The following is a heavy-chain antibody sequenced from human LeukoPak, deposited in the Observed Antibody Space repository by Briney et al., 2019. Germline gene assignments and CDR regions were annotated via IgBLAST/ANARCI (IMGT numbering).Heavy chain of an antibody. D-gene: IGHD6-19*01. CDR3: ARGTYSSGWYSSEFDY. V-gene: IGHV1-69*06. Sequence: SVKVSCKASGGTFSGYAISWVRQAPGQGLEWMGGIIPIFGTANYAQKFQGRVTITADKSTSTAYMELSSLRSEDTAVYYCARGTYSSGWYSSEFDYWGQGTLVTVSS. CDR2: IIPIFGTA. J-gene: IGHJ4*02. CDR1: GGTFSGYA.